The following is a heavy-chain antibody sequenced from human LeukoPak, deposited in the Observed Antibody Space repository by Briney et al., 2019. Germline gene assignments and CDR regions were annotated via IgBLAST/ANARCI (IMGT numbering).Heavy chain of an antibody. CDR2: ISGSGRST. V-gene: IGHV3-23*01. Sequence: GGSLRLSCAASGFSFTSYAMNWVRQAPGKGLEWVSAISGSGRSTYSADSVRGRFTTSRDNSKNILYLQMNSLRAEDTAVYYCASDYDSSGYKQRRFDYWGQGTLVTVSS. CDR3: ASDYDSSGYKQRRFDY. D-gene: IGHD3-22*01. J-gene: IGHJ4*02. CDR1: GFSFTSYA.